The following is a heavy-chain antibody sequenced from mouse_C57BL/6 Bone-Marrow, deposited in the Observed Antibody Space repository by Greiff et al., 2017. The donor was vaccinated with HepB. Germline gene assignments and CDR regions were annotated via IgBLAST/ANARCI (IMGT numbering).Heavy chain of an antibody. Sequence: DVMLVESGGGLVKPGGSLKLSCAASGFTFSSYAMSWVRQTPEKRLEWVATISDGGSYTYYPDNVKGRFTISRDNAKNNLYLQMSHLKSEDTAMYYCAKLALFAYWGQGTLVTVSA. V-gene: IGHV5-4*03. CDR3: AKLALFAY. CDR2: ISDGGSYT. J-gene: IGHJ3*01. CDR1: GFTFSSYA.